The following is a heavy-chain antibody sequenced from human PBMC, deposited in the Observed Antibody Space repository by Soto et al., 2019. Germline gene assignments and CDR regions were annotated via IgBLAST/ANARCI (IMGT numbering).Heavy chain of an antibody. CDR3: ARVALGDYGGNNFDY. D-gene: IGHD4-17*01. V-gene: IGHV4-31*03. CDR2: IYYSGST. J-gene: IGHJ4*02. CDR1: GGSISSGGYY. Sequence: QVQLQESCPGLVKPSQTLSLTCTVFGGSISSGGYYWSWIRQHPGKGLEWIGYIYYSGSTYYNPSLKSRVTISVDTSKNQFSLKLSSVTAADTAVYYCARVALGDYGGNNFDYWGQGTLVTVSS.